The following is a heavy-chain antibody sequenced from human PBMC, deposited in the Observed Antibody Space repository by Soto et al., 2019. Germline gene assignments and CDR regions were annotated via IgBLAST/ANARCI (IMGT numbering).Heavy chain of an antibody. Sequence: GGSLRLSCAASGFTFSSYDMHWVRQATGKGLEWVSAIGTAGDTYYPGSVKGRFTISRENAKNSLYLQMNSLRAGDTAVYYCARALTTVTTSVGEVYYYYYMDVWGKGTTVTVSS. J-gene: IGHJ6*03. CDR2: IGTAGDT. CDR3: ARALTTVTTSVGEVYYYYYMDV. V-gene: IGHV3-13*01. CDR1: GFTFSSYD. D-gene: IGHD4-17*01.